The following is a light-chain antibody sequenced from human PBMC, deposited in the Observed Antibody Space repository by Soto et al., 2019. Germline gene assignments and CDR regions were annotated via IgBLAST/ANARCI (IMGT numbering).Light chain of an antibody. CDR3: SSYRTSSTHVM. CDR2: EVS. J-gene: IGLJ3*02. Sequence: QSALTQPASVSGSPGQSITISCTATSSDLGDYDYVSWYQQHPGKAPKLMIYEVSNRPSGVSNRFSGSKSGNTASLTISGLQADDEAGYYCSSYRTSSTHVMFGGGTQLIVL. CDR1: SSDLGDYDY. V-gene: IGLV2-14*01.